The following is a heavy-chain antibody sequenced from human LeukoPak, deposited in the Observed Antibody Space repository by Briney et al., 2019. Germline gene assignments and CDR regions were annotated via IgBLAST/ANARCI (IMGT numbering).Heavy chain of an antibody. CDR2: ITVRGHET. CDR1: GFTFGTYA. CDR3: ATPPGGLLWFGELLY. Sequence: GGSLRLSCAASGFTFGTYAMSWVRQAPGRGPEWVSAITVRGHETYTADSVKGRFTISTDSSKNTLYLDMNSLRAEDTAMYYCATPPGGLLWFGELLYWGQGTLVTVS. J-gene: IGHJ4*02. V-gene: IGHV3-23*01. D-gene: IGHD3-10*01.